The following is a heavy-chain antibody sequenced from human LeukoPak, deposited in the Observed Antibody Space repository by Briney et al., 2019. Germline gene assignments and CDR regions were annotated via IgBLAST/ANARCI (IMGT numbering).Heavy chain of an antibody. CDR1: GGSISSYY. CDR3: ARDLRGLDY. J-gene: IGHJ4*02. CDR2: IYHSGST. V-gene: IGHV4-59*12. Sequence: PSETLSLTCTVSGGSISSYYWSWIRQPPGKGLEWIGYIYHSGSTYYNPSLKSRVTISVDRSKNQFSLKLSSVTAADTAVYYCARDLRGLDYWGQGTLVTVSS.